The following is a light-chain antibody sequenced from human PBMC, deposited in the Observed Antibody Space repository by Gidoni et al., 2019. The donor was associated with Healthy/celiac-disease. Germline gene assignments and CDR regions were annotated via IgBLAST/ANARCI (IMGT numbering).Light chain of an antibody. J-gene: IGKJ1*01. CDR1: QSVSSY. Sequence: EIVLTPSQATLSLSPGERATLSCRASQSVSSYLAWYQQKPGQAPRLLIYDASNRATGIPARFSGSGSGTDFTLTISSLEPEDFAVYYCQQRSNWSQWTFGQGTKVEIK. CDR2: DAS. V-gene: IGKV3-11*01. CDR3: QQRSNWSQWT.